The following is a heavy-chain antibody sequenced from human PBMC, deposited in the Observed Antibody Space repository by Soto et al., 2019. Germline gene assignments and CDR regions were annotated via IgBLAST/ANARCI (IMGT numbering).Heavy chain of an antibody. CDR1: GGSISSGGYY. Sequence: SETLSLTCTVSGGSISSGGYYWSWIRQHPGKGLEWIGYIYYSGSTYYNPSLKSRVTISVDTSKDQFSLKLSSVTAADTAVYYCARALPWGSGAFDIWGQGTMVTVSS. CDR3: ARALPWGSGAFDI. V-gene: IGHV4-31*03. J-gene: IGHJ3*02. D-gene: IGHD7-27*01. CDR2: IYYSGST.